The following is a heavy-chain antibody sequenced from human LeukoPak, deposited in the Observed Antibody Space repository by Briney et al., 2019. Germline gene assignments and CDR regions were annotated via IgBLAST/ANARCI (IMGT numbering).Heavy chain of an antibody. CDR3: AISFTTSAGAFDI. V-gene: IGHV6-1*01. Sequence: SQTLSLTCAISGDSVSTNIGAWNWIRQSPSRGLEWLGRTYYRSKWFNDYALSVKSRVSINPDTSKNQFSLQLNSVTPEDTAVYYCAISFTTSAGAFDIWGQGTMVTVSS. J-gene: IGHJ3*02. CDR2: TYYRSKWFN. D-gene: IGHD1-1*01. CDR1: GDSVSTNIGA.